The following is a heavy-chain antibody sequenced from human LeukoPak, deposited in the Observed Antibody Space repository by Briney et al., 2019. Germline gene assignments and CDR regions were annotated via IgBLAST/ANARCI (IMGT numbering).Heavy chain of an antibody. Sequence: GRNLSFSCTAYGFTFGDYAKSRVRQAPGKGLKWVGFTRSKAYGWTTEFAATVKCRFTISRDDSKSIAYLQMNSLKTEDTVVYYCTRDSLDRIAVAGTLDYWGQGTLVSVSS. J-gene: IGHJ4*02. V-gene: IGHV3-49*04. D-gene: IGHD6-19*01. CDR1: GFTFGDYA. CDR3: TRDSLDRIAVAGTLDY. CDR2: TRSKAYGWTT.